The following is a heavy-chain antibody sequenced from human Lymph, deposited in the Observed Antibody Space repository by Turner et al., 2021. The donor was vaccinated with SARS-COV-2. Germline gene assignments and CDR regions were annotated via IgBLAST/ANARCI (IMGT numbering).Heavy chain of an antibody. D-gene: IGHD2-21*01. Sequence: QVQLQHLGAGLLKPSETLSLTCTVHGVSFSGYYRSWIRQPPGKGLEWSVEINHSVITNYNPSLKSRVTISVDTSKNQFSLNLSSVTAADTAVYYCARLNPPEVGGGDWFDPWGQGTLVTVSS. V-gene: IGHV4-34*01. CDR3: ARLNPPEVGGGDWFDP. CDR1: GVSFSGYY. J-gene: IGHJ5*02. CDR2: INHSVIT.